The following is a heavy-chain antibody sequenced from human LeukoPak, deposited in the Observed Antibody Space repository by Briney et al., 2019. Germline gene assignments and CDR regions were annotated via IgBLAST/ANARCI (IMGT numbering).Heavy chain of an antibody. D-gene: IGHD3-10*01. Sequence: GGSLRLSCAASGFTFSSYAMHWVRQAPGKGLEGVAVISYDGSNKYYADSVKGRFTISRDNSKNTLYLQMNSLRAEDTAVYYCARANYGSGTYYFDYWGQGTLVTVSS. CDR3: ARANYGSGTYYFDY. V-gene: IGHV3-30-3*01. CDR2: ISYDGSNK. CDR1: GFTFSSYA. J-gene: IGHJ4*02.